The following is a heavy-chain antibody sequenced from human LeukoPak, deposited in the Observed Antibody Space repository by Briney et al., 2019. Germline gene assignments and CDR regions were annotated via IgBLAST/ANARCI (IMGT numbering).Heavy chain of an antibody. CDR1: GGSISSGVYY. V-gene: IGHV4-31*03. Sequence: PSETLSLTCTVSGGSISSGVYYWSWIRQHPGKGLEWIGYIYYSGSTYYNPSLKSRVTISVDTSKNQFSLKLSSVTAADTAVYYCASHNRGNYYGSGSPPDDYWGQGTLVTVSS. D-gene: IGHD3-10*01. CDR3: ASHNRGNYYGSGSPPDDY. J-gene: IGHJ4*02. CDR2: IYYSGST.